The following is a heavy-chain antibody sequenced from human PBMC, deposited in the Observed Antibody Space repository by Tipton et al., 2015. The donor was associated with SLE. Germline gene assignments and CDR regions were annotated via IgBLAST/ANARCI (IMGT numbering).Heavy chain of an antibody. V-gene: IGHV3-33*01. J-gene: IGHJ6*03. CDR1: GFTFSSYN. CDR3: ARQGDRRVWYYYMGG. Sequence: SLRLSCAASGFTFSSYNINWVRQAPGKGLEWMAVIWYDGRRTYYADSVKGRFTVSRDNSKNTLYLQMNTLRAEDSAIYYCARQGDRRVWYYYMGGWGKGTTVTVSS. D-gene: IGHD3-16*01. CDR2: IWYDGRRT.